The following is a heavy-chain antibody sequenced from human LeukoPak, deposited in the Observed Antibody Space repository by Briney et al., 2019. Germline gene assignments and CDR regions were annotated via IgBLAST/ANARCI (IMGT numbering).Heavy chain of an antibody. CDR1: GYTFTSYG. V-gene: IGHV1-18*01. D-gene: IGHD3-10*01. CDR3: ARATPHYYGSGSYCDY. Sequence: ASVKVSCKASGYTFTSYGISWVRQAPGQGLEWMGWISAYNGNTNYAQKLQGRVTMTTDTSTSTAYMELRSLRSDDTAVYYCARATPHYYGSGSYCDYWGQGTLVTVSS. CDR2: ISAYNGNT. J-gene: IGHJ4*02.